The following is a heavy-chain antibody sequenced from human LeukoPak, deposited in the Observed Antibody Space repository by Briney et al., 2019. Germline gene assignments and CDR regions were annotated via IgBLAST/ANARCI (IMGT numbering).Heavy chain of an antibody. D-gene: IGHD6-19*01. CDR1: GFTSSSYE. Sequence: GGSLRLSCAASGFTSSSYEMNWVRQAPGKGLEWVSYISSSGSPIYYADSVKGRFTISRDNVKNSLHLQMNNLRAEDTAVYYCARDSADSGWLDYWGQGTLVTVSS. CDR2: ISSSGSPI. J-gene: IGHJ4*02. CDR3: ARDSADSGWLDY. V-gene: IGHV3-48*03.